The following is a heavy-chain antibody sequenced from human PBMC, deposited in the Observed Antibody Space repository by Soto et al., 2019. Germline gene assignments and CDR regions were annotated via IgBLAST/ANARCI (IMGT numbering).Heavy chain of an antibody. CDR1: GGSISSYY. J-gene: IGHJ6*02. D-gene: IGHD6-19*01. CDR3: ARVLRDVGSGWYHNYYYYGMDV. CDR2: IYYSGST. Sequence: PSETLSLTCTVSGGSISSYYWSWIRQPPGKGLEWIGYIYYSGSTNYNPSLKSRVTISVDTSKNQFSLKLSSVTAADTAVYYCARVLRDVGSGWYHNYYYYGMDVWGQGTTVTVSS. V-gene: IGHV4-59*01.